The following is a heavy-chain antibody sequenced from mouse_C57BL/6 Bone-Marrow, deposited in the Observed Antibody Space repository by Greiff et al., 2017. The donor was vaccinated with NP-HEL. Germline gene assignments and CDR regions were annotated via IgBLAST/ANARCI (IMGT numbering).Heavy chain of an antibody. CDR3: ARLGYGRAY. CDR2: ISNGGGST. Sequence: EVNLVESGGGLVQPGGSLKLSCAASGFTFSDYYMYWVRQTPEKRLEWVAYISNGGGSTYYPATVKGRFTISRDNAKNTLYLQMSRLKSEDTAMYYCARLGYGRAYWGQGTLVTVSA. J-gene: IGHJ3*01. V-gene: IGHV5-12*01. D-gene: IGHD1-1*01. CDR1: GFTFSDYY.